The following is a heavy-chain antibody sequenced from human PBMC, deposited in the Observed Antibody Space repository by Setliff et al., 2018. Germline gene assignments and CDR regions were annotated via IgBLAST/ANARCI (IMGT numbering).Heavy chain of an antibody. CDR1: GGSISSRTYY. V-gene: IGHV4-61*09. Sequence: PSETLSLTCNVSGGSISSRTYYWSWIRQPAGKGLGWIGHIYTSWSTNYNPSLKSRVTMSVDTTKNQSSLKLTSVTAADTAVYYCARVSGFLYVDVWGKGTTVTVSS. CDR3: ARVSGFLYVDV. D-gene: IGHD3-3*01. CDR2: IYTSWST. J-gene: IGHJ6*03.